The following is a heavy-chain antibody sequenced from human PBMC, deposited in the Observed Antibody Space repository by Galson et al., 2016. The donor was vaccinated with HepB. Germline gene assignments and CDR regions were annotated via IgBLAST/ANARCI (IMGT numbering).Heavy chain of an antibody. D-gene: IGHD4-17*01. CDR1: GGSFSDYY. CDR2: ITHSGST. Sequence: SETLSLTCAVYGGSFSDYYWSWIRQPPGKGLEWIGEITHSGSTNYNPSLKSRVTISVDTSKNQFPLKLSSVTAADTAVYYCARHNNYGDYGRVGFYYYYGMDVWGQGTTVTVSS. J-gene: IGHJ6*02. CDR3: ARHNNYGDYGRVGFYYYYGMDV. V-gene: IGHV4-34*01.